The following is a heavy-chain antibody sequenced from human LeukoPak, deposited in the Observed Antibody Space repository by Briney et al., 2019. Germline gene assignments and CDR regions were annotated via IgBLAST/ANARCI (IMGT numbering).Heavy chain of an antibody. CDR1: GFTFSSYN. V-gene: IGHV3-48*01. D-gene: IGHD3-10*02. CDR2: ISSSSSTI. Sequence: PGGSLRLSCAASGFTFSSYNMNWVRQAPGKGLEWVSYISSSSSTIYYADSVKGRFTISRDNGKHSLYLQMNSLRAEDTAVYYCAELGITMIGGVWGKGTTVTISS. CDR3: AELGITMIGGV. J-gene: IGHJ6*04.